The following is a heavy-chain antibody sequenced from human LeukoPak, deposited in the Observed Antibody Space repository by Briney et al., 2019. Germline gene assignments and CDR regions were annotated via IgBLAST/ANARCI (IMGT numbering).Heavy chain of an antibody. Sequence: SETLSLTCTVSGGSISSYYWSWIRQPPGKGLEWIGYIYYSGSTNYNPSLKSRVTISVDTSKNQFSLKLSSVTAADTAVYYCARLEGSAAGPSGAFDIWGQGTMVTVSS. CDR2: IYYSGST. V-gene: IGHV4-59*08. J-gene: IGHJ3*02. CDR1: GGSISSYY. CDR3: ARLEGSAAGPSGAFDI. D-gene: IGHD6-13*01.